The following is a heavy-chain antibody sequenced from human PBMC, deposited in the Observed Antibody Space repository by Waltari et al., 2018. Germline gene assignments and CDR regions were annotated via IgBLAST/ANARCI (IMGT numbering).Heavy chain of an antibody. V-gene: IGHV1-69-2*01. CDR1: GYTFTDYY. J-gene: IGHJ4*02. CDR3: ATYSLVVIANYFDY. CDR2: VDPEDGET. D-gene: IGHD2-21*01. Sequence: ASGYTFTDYYMHWVQQAPGKGLEWMGRVDPEDGETIYAEKFQGRVTITADTSTDTAYMELSSLRSEDTAVYYCATYSLVVIANYFDYWGQGTLVTVSS.